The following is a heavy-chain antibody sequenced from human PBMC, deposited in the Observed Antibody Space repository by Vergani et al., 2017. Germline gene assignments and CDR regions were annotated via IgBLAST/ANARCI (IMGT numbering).Heavy chain of an antibody. CDR2: IYHSGST. J-gene: IGHJ5*02. CDR1: GYSISSGYY. V-gene: IGHV4-38-2*01. D-gene: IGHD6-13*01. CDR3: ARSRQQLVRGYNWFDP. Sequence: QVQLQESGPGLVKPSETLSLTCAVSGYSISSGYYWGWIRQPPGKGLEWIGSIYHSGSTSYNPSLKSRVTISVDTSKNQFSLKLGSVTAADTAVYYCARSRQQLVRGYNWFDPWGQGTLVTVSS.